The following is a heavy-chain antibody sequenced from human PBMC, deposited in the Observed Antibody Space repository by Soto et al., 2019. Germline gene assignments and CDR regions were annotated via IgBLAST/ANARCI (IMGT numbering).Heavy chain of an antibody. Sequence: SVKVSCKASGGTFSSYAISWVRQAPGQGLEWMGGIIPIFGTANYAQKFQGRVTITADESTSTAYMELSSLRSEDTAVYYCARDVWFGELSEGSWFDPWGQGTLVTVSS. D-gene: IGHD3-10*01. CDR2: IIPIFGTA. CDR3: ARDVWFGELSEGSWFDP. J-gene: IGHJ5*02. CDR1: GGTFSSYA. V-gene: IGHV1-69*13.